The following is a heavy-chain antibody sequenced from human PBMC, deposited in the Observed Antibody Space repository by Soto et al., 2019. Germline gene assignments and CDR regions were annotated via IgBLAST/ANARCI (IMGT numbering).Heavy chain of an antibody. CDR1: GFTFRSHG. J-gene: IGHJ4*02. D-gene: IGHD3-22*01. CDR2: IALDGSVS. V-gene: IGHV3-30*18. CDR3: AKEFRHDNWFFEH. Sequence: PRGSLSLSCAVSGFTFRSHGMQWVRQAPGKGLEWVAVIALDGSVSYYTDSVKGRFTVSRDNSKSILYLQMNSLRAEDTAVYYCAKEFRHDNWFFEHWGQGTQVTVSS.